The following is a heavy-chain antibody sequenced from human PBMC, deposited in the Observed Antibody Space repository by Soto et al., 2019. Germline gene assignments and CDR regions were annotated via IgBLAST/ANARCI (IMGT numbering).Heavy chain of an antibody. CDR2: IYAGDSDP. CDR1: GYXFSDYL. CDR3: ARQHPLDRSAWYN. Sequence: PXEXLKISCQSSGYXFSDYLLVWVRHVPGKGLEWVGTIYAGDSDPRYSPSFEGQATMSVDKSTRTAYLHWSSLKALDSDIYYCARQHPLDRSAWYNWGQGTLGTVS. J-gene: IGHJ4*02. D-gene: IGHD6-19*01. V-gene: IGHV5-51*01.